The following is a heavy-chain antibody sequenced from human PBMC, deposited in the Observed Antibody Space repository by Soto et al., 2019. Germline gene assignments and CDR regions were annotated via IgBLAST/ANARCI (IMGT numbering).Heavy chain of an antibody. V-gene: IGHV5-51*01. CDR3: ARGGVSTRTFDY. Sequence: ESLKISCGDSGYRFTSYWIAWVRQMPGEGLELMGIIYPSDSDTRYRPSFQGQVTISADKSISSAYLQWSSLRASDTAMYYCARGGVSTRTFDYWGQGTPVTVSS. D-gene: IGHD3-3*01. J-gene: IGHJ4*02. CDR2: IYPSDSDT. CDR1: GYRFTSYW.